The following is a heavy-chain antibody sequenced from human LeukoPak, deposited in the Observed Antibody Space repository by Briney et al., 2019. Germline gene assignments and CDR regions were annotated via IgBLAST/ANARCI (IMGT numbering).Heavy chain of an antibody. CDR1: GGSISSYY. J-gene: IGHJ4*02. D-gene: IGHD3-3*01. Sequence: PSETLSLTCTVSGGSISSYYWSWIRQPPGKGLEWIGYIYYSGSTNYNPSLKSRVTISVDTSKNQFSLKLSSVTAADTAVYYCASSGYDFWSGYSIDYWGQGTLVTVSS. CDR2: IYYSGST. CDR3: ASSGYDFWSGYSIDY. V-gene: IGHV4-59*08.